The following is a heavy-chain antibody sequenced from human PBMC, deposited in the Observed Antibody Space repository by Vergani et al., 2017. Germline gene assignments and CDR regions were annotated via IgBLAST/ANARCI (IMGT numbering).Heavy chain of an antibody. CDR1: GGSFSGYY. CDR2: INHSGST. J-gene: IGHJ4*02. D-gene: IGHD6-6*01. V-gene: IGHV4-34*01. CDR3: ARDGGYSSSSRWAVVTPYY. Sequence: QVQLQQWGAGLLKPSETLSLTCAVYGGSFSGYYWSWIRQPPGKGLEWIGEINHSGSTNYNPSLKSRVTISVDTSKNQFSLKLSSVTAADTAVYYCARDGGYSSSSRWAVVTPYYWGQGTLVTVSS.